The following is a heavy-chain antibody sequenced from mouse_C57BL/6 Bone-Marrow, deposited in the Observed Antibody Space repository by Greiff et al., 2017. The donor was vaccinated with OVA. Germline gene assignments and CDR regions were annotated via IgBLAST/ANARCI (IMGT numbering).Heavy chain of an antibody. Sequence: QVTLKESGPGILQPSQTLSLTCSFSGFSLSTFGMGVGWIRPPSGKGLEWLAHIWWDDDKYYNPALKSRLTISKDTSKNQVFLKIANVDTADTATYYCARIALDSSGYGFAYWGQGTLVTVSA. V-gene: IGHV8-8*01. CDR2: IWWDDDK. CDR1: GFSLSTFGMG. J-gene: IGHJ3*01. CDR3: ARIALDSSGYGFAY. D-gene: IGHD3-2*02.